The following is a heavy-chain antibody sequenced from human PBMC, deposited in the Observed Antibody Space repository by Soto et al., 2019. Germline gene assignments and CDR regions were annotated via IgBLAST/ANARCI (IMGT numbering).Heavy chain of an antibody. J-gene: IGHJ6*02. V-gene: IGHV1-69*13. CDR1: GGTFSSYA. CDR3: AVGFKVDYYSLDV. Sequence: SLKVYCKACGGTFSSYAIRWVRQAPGQGPEWMGGVIPVFGTANYRQRFQGRVTITADESTNTAYMQLSSLRSEDTSVYFCAVGFKVDYYSLDVWGQGTTVTVSS. CDR2: VIPVFGTA. D-gene: IGHD5-18*01.